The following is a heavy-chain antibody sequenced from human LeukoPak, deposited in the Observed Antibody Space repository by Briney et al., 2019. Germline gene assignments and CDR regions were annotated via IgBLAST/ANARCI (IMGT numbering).Heavy chain of an antibody. Sequence: GGSLRLSCAASGFTFSSYAMHWVRQAPGKGLEWVAVISYDGSNKYYADSVKGRFTISRDNSKNTLYLQMNSPRAEDTAVYYCAGRYGGYVGPIDYWGQGTLVTVSS. CDR1: GFTFSSYA. CDR3: AGRYGGYVGPIDY. CDR2: ISYDGSNK. J-gene: IGHJ4*02. D-gene: IGHD5-12*01. V-gene: IGHV3-30*01.